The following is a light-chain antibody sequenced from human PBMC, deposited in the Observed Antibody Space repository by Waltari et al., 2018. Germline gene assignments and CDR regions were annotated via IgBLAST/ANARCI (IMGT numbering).Light chain of an antibody. Sequence: DIQMTQSPYSLSASVGDRVTITCRASQSISSYLNWYQQKPGKAPKLLIYAASSLQSGVPSRFSGSGSGTDFTLTISSLQPEDFATYYCQQSYSTPRTFGQGTKVEIK. V-gene: IGKV1-39*01. CDR2: AAS. J-gene: IGKJ1*01. CDR1: QSISSY. CDR3: QQSYSTPRT.